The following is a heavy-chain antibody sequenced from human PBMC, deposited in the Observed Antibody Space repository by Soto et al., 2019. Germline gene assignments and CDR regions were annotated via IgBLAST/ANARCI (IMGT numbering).Heavy chain of an antibody. V-gene: IGHV4-59*01. CDR1: GGSISGCY. D-gene: IGHD6-19*01. CDR3: ARGVAVPGAHIDY. Sequence: SATLSLTCSVSGGSISGCYWSWIRQSPGKGLEWLGYFYYTGSTNYSPSLRSRVSISVDTSKNEFSLRLSSVTAADTAVYFCARGVAVPGAHIDYWGQGTQVTVSS. CDR2: FYYTGST. J-gene: IGHJ4*02.